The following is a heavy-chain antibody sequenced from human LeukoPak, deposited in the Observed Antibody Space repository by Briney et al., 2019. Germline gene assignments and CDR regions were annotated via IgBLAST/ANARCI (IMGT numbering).Heavy chain of an antibody. J-gene: IGHJ3*02. CDR2: ISGSGGGT. CDR1: GFTFSSYA. D-gene: IGHD6-13*01. Sequence: GGSLRLSCAASGFTFSSYAMSWVRQAPGTGLKWVSTISGSGGGTYYADSVKGRFTISRDNSKNTLYLQMNSLRAEDTAVYYCAKGQQLVSSDAFDIWGQGTMVTVSS. V-gene: IGHV3-23*01. CDR3: AKGQQLVSSDAFDI.